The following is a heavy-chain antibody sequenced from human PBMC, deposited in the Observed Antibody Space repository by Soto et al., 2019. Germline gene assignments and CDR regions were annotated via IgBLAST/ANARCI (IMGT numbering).Heavy chain of an antibody. Sequence: SETLSLTCTVSGGSISSGDYYWSWIRQPPGKGLEWIGYIYYSGSTYYNPSLKSRVTISVDTSKNQFSLKLSSVTAADTAVYYCARDSTGTTTAGAFDIWGQGTMVTVSS. CDR2: IYYSGST. CDR3: ARDSTGTTTAGAFDI. J-gene: IGHJ3*02. CDR1: GGSISSGDYY. D-gene: IGHD1-7*01. V-gene: IGHV4-30-4*01.